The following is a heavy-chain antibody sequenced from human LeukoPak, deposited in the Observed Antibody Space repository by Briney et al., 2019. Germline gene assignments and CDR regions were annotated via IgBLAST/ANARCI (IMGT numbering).Heavy chain of an antibody. V-gene: IGHV3-7*01. CDR3: ARDGSCFDF. CDR2: IKGDGSKI. J-gene: IGHJ4*02. CDR1: GFTFSEYW. Sequence: PGGSLRLSCGASGFTFSEYWMSWVRQAPGRGPEWVANIKGDGSKIYYVDSVKGRFTISRDNDKNSLYLQMNNLRVEDTAVYHCARDGSCFDFWGQAALVTVSS. D-gene: IGHD2-15*01.